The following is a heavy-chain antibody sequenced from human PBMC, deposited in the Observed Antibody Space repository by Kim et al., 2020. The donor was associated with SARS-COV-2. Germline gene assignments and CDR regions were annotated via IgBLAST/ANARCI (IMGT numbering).Heavy chain of an antibody. Sequence: GGSLRLSCSASGFTFSAYAMHWVRQAPGKAPEYVSTITTDGGSTYYADSVKGRFSISRDNSRNTLSLQMSSLRAEDTALYYCVRRFYSGSGINGGIDYWGQGTLVTVSS. CDR3: VRRFYSGSGINGGIDY. CDR1: GFTFSAYA. V-gene: IGHV3-64D*08. CDR2: ITTDGGST. D-gene: IGHD3-10*01. J-gene: IGHJ4*02.